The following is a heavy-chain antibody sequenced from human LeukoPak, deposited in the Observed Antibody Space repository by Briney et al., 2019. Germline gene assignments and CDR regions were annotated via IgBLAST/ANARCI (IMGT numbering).Heavy chain of an antibody. J-gene: IGHJ3*01. Sequence: GGSLRLSCAASGFTVTEYAMTWIRQSPGKGLEWVSSMSDIGPNTYYADSVKGRFTISRDTSKNTLLLQMSSLRADDTALYFCARRLSLRFDAFAVWGPGTVVTVSS. CDR3: ARRLSLRFDAFAV. CDR2: MSDIGPNT. V-gene: IGHV3-23*01. CDR1: GFTVTEYA. D-gene: IGHD3-3*01.